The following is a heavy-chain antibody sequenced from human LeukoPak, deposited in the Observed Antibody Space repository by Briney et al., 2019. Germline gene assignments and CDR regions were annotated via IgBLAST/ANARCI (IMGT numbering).Heavy chain of an antibody. D-gene: IGHD6-19*01. CDR3: AKNHDSGWYQDY. Sequence: GGSLRLSCAASEFTFSTYAMSWVRQAPGKGLEWVSTITGSGGGTYYADSVKGRFTISRDNSKNTMYLQMHSLRAEDTALYYCAKNHDSGWYQDYWGQGTLVTVSS. CDR2: ITGSGGGT. J-gene: IGHJ4*02. CDR1: EFTFSTYA. V-gene: IGHV3-23*01.